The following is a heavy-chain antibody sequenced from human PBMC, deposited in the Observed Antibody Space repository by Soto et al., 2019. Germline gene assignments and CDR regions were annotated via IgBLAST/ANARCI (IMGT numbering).Heavy chain of an antibody. D-gene: IGHD1-26*01. CDR2: IIPIFGTA. CDR1: GGTFSSYA. Sequence: SVKVSCKASGGTFSSYAISWVRQAPGQGLEWMGGIIPIFGTANYAQKFQGRVTITADKSTSTAYMELSSLRSEDTAVYYCARSQGGSHRNWFDPWGQGTLVTVSS. J-gene: IGHJ5*02. CDR3: ARSQGGSHRNWFDP. V-gene: IGHV1-69*06.